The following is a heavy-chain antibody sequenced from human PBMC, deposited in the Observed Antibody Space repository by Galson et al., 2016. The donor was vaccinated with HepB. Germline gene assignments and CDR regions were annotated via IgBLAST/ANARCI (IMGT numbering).Heavy chain of an antibody. CDR1: GFTFSSYS. CDR3: ARITTVHFDWIPYFDS. Sequence: SLRLSCAASGFTFSSYSMNWVRQAPGKGLEWVSYISSSFSTTYYADPVKGRFTISRDNAKNSLFLQMNSLRDEDTAVYYCARITTVHFDWIPYFDSWGQGTLVTVSS. D-gene: IGHD3-9*01. CDR2: ISSSFSTT. V-gene: IGHV3-48*02. J-gene: IGHJ4*02.